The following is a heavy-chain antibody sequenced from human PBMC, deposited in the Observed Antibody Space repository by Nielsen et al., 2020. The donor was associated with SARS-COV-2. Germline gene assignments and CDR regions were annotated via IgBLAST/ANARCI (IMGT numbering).Heavy chain of an antibody. CDR3: AKLDDYGDYFYY. CDR2: IRWNSGSI. CDR1: GFTFSCSA. V-gene: IGHV3-9*01. D-gene: IGHD4-17*01. Sequence: SLKISCAASGFTFSCSAMHWVRQGPGKGLEWVSSIRWNSGSIGYADSVKGRFTIPRDNAKNSLYLQMNSLRAEDTALYYCAKLDDYGDYFYYWGQGTLVTVSS. J-gene: IGHJ4*02.